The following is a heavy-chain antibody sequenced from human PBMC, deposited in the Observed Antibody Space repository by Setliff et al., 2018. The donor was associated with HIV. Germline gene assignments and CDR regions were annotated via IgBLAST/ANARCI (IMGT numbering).Heavy chain of an antibody. D-gene: IGHD2-2*01. J-gene: IGHJ4*02. CDR3: AKDVFLVGLPSALDY. Sequence: GGSLRLSCTASGFTFNTYGMHWVRQAPGKGLEWVAFIRFDGKNMYYADSVRGRFTISRDDSRNTVHLHMNSLRAEDTAVYYCAKDVFLVGLPSALDYWGQGTLVTVSS. V-gene: IGHV3-30*02. CDR2: IRFDGKNM. CDR1: GFTFNTYG.